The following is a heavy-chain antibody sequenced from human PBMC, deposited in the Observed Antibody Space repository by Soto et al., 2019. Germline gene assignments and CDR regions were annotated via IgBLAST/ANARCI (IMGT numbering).Heavy chain of an antibody. CDR1: GFTFSSYG. CDR3: ARPRGRGYSGYRNPFDY. J-gene: IGHJ4*02. Sequence: GGSLRLSCAASGFTFSSYGMHWVRQAPGKGLEWVAVIWYDGSNKYYADSVKGRFTISRDNSKNTLYLQMNSLRAEDTAVYYCARPRGRGYSGYRNPFDYWGQGTLVTDSS. D-gene: IGHD5-12*01. CDR2: IWYDGSNK. V-gene: IGHV3-33*01.